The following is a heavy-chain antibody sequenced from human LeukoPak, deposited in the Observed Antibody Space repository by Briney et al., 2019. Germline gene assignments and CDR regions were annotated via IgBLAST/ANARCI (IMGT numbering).Heavy chain of an antibody. Sequence: SETLSLTCAVSGGSISSGGYSWSWIRQPPGKGLEWIGYIYYSGSTYYNPSLKSRVTISVDTSKNQFSLKLSSVTAADTAVYYCARGSPTYYDFWSGYSGGDAFDIWGQGTMVTVSS. D-gene: IGHD3-3*01. V-gene: IGHV4-30-4*07. CDR2: IYYSGST. CDR1: GGSISSGGYS. CDR3: ARGSPTYYDFWSGYSGGDAFDI. J-gene: IGHJ3*02.